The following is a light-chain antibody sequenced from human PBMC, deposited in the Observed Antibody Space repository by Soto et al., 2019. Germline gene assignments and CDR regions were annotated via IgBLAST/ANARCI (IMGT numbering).Light chain of an antibody. V-gene: IGKV3-11*01. CDR3: QQRSNWPIT. CDR2: GAS. CDR1: QSVSNNY. Sequence: EIVFTQSPATLSFSPGERATLSCRASQSVSNNYLAWYQQKPGQAPRLLIFGASNRATGIPARFSGSGSGTDFTLTISSLEPEDFAVYYCQQRSNWPITFGQGTRLEIK. J-gene: IGKJ5*01.